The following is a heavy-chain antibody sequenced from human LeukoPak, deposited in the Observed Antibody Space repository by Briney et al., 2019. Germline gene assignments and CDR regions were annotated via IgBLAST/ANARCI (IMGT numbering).Heavy chain of an antibody. CDR1: GFTFSSYA. Sequence: QTGGSLRLSCAASGFTFSSYAMSWVRQAPEKGLEWVSTISGSGGGTYYADSVKGRFTISRDDSKNTLYLQMNSLRAEDTAVYYCVKDLGRYRNNSFDYWGQGTLVTVSS. J-gene: IGHJ4*02. V-gene: IGHV3-23*01. CDR3: VKDLGRYRNNSFDY. CDR2: ISGSGGGT. D-gene: IGHD1-26*01.